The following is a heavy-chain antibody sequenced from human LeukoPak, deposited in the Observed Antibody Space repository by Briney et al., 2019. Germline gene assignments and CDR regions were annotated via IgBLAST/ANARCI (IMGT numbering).Heavy chain of an antibody. D-gene: IGHD6-19*01. J-gene: IGHJ4*02. CDR3: AKDRWYSSGGFLDH. V-gene: IGHV3-23*01. CDR1: GFIFSKYA. CDR2: ISGTAAST. Sequence: GASLSLSRAASGFIFSKYAMSWVRQAPGKGLEWVSTISGTAASTYYADSVKGRFTISRDNSKNTLFLQVNNLRAEDTALYYCAKDRWYSSGGFLDHWGQGTLVTVSS.